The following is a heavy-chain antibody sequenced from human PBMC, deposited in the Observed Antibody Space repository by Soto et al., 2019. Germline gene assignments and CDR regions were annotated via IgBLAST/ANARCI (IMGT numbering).Heavy chain of an antibody. CDR2: IYWDDDK. Sequence: QITLKESGPTLVKPTQTLTLTCTFSGFSLSTSGVGVGWIRQPPGKALEWLALIYWDDDKRYSPSLNSRLTITKDTSKNQVVLTKTNMDPVDTATYYCAHRRPPRLLDDWGQGTLVTVSS. D-gene: IGHD6-6*01. CDR3: AHRRPPRLLDD. J-gene: IGHJ4*02. CDR1: GFSLSTSGVG. V-gene: IGHV2-5*02.